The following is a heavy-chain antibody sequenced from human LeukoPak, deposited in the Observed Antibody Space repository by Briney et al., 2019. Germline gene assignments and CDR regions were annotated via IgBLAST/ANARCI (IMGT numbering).Heavy chain of an antibody. CDR1: GGIFSSYA. CDR2: IIPIFGTA. Sequence: SVKVSCKASGGIFSSYAISWVRQAPGQGLEWMGGIIPIFGTANYAQKFQGRVTITADESTSTAYMELSSLRSEDTAVYYCARIAVAGIGSSYYYYYGMDVWGQGTTVTVSS. V-gene: IGHV1-69*01. CDR3: ARIAVAGIGSSYYYYYGMDV. D-gene: IGHD6-19*01. J-gene: IGHJ6*02.